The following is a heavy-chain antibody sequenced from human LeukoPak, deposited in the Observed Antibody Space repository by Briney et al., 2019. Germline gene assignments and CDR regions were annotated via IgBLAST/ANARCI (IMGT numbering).Heavy chain of an antibody. CDR3: VRDRIRNGYEAFEI. CDR1: GFTFSSYT. D-gene: IGHD3-3*01. V-gene: IGHV3-30-3*01. J-gene: IGHJ3*02. CDR2: ISYAGSNN. Sequence: GGSLRLSCAASGFTFSSYTMDWVRHAPGKGLEWVARISYAGSNNYYADSVKGRFTISRDNPKNTLYLQMDSLRAEDTAVYYCVRDRIRNGYEAFEIWGQGTMVTVSS.